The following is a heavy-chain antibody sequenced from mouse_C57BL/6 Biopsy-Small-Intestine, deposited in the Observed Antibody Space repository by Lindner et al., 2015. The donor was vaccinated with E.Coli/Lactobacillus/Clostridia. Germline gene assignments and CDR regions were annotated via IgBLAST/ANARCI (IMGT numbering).Heavy chain of an antibody. CDR2: INTYNGNT. CDR1: GYTFTTFG. J-gene: IGHJ4*01. Sequence: SVKVSCKTSGYTFTTFGLNWVRQAPGQRLEWMAWINTYNGNTDYSQKFQGRLTMTRDTSASTVYMELRSLRSDDTAIYYCARNKPGFRVFDYWGQGTLVTVSS. D-gene: IGHD3-3*01. V-gene: IGHV1S134*01. CDR3: ARNKPGFRVFDY.